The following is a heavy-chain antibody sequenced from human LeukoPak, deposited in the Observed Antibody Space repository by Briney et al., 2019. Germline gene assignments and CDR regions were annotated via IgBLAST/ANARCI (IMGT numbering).Heavy chain of an antibody. Sequence: GGSLRLSCAASGFTFSSYAMHWVRQAPGKGLEWVAVISYDGSNKYYADSVKGRFTISRDNSKNTLYLQMNSLRAEDTAVYYCARDGMITFGGVIAYFDYWGQGTLVTVSS. CDR1: GFTFSSYA. V-gene: IGHV3-30-3*01. D-gene: IGHD3-16*02. J-gene: IGHJ4*02. CDR2: ISYDGSNK. CDR3: ARDGMITFGGVIAYFDY.